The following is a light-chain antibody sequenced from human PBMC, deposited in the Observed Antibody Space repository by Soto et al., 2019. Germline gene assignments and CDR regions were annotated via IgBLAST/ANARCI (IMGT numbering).Light chain of an antibody. CDR3: LQGTQWPWT. Sequence: DVVMTQSPLSLPVTPGQPASISCNSSQSLVYKDGNTYLHWFQQRPGQSPRRLIYKVSNRDSGVPDRFSGSGSGADFTLKISRVEAEDVGVYYCLQGTQWPWTFGQGTKVEI. CDR1: QSLVYKDGNTY. CDR2: KVS. V-gene: IGKV2-30*01. J-gene: IGKJ1*01.